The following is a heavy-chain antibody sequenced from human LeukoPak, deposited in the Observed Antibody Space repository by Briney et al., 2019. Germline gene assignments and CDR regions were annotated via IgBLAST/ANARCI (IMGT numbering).Heavy chain of an antibody. D-gene: IGHD3-22*01. CDR2: ISGSGGKT. CDR3: ARDFPPGYYYDSSGKFDY. CDR1: GFTFSNYA. Sequence: GGSLRLSCAASGFTFSNYAMSWVRQAPGKGLEWVSGISGSGGKTFYAGSVKGRFTISRDNAKNSLYLQMNSLRAEDTAVYYCARDFPPGYYYDSSGKFDYWGQGTLVTVSS. J-gene: IGHJ4*02. V-gene: IGHV3-23*01.